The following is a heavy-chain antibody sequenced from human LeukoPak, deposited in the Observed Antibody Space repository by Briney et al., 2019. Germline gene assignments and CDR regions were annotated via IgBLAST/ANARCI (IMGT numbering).Heavy chain of an antibody. CDR3: ARRRYDFWSGYYPYYYYYYMDV. CDR2: INHSGST. D-gene: IGHD3-3*01. CDR1: GGSFSGYY. V-gene: IGHV4-34*01. J-gene: IGHJ6*03. Sequence: SETLSLTCAVYGGSFSGYYWSWIRQPPGKGLEWIGEINHSGSTNYNPSLKSRVTISVDTSKNQFSLKLSSVTAADTAVYDCARRRYDFWSGYYPYYYYYYMDVWGKGTTVTVSS.